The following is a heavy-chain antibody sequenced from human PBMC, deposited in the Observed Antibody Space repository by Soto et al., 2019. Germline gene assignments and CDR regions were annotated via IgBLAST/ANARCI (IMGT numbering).Heavy chain of an antibody. CDR1: GFTFSSYE. V-gene: IGHV3-48*03. D-gene: IGHD3-22*01. Sequence: PGGSLRLSCAASGFTFSSYEMNWVRQAPGKGLEWVSYITTSGKTIHYADSVKGRFTISRDNAKNSLYLQMNSLRAEDTAVYYCARDIDYYDSSGYQDYWGQGTLVTVPS. J-gene: IGHJ4*02. CDR3: ARDIDYYDSSGYQDY. CDR2: ITTSGKTI.